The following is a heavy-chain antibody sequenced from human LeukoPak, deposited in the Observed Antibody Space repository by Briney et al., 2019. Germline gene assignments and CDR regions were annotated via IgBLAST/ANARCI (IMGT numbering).Heavy chain of an antibody. J-gene: IGHJ4*02. V-gene: IGHV3-23*01. CDR2: ISGSGGST. Sequence: PGGSLRLSCAASGFTFSSYAMSWVRQAPGKGLEWVSAISGSGGSTYYADSVKGRFTISRDNSKNTLYLQMNSLRAEDTAVYYCAKDLGGDCSSTSCQAAYWGQGTLVTVSS. CDR3: AKDLGGDCSSTSCQAAY. D-gene: IGHD2-2*01. CDR1: GFTFSSYA.